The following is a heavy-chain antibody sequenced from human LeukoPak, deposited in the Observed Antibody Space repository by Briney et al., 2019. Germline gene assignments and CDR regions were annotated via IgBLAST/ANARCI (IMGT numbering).Heavy chain of an antibody. CDR3: AKWARRWLQLTYFDY. J-gene: IGHJ4*02. V-gene: IGHV3-23*01. CDR1: GFSFSSYA. D-gene: IGHD5-24*01. CDR2: ISGSRGST. Sequence: PGGSLRLSCAASGFSFSSYAMSWVRQAPGKGLEWVATISGSRGSTDYADSVKGRFTISRDNSKNTLYLQMNSLRAEDTAVYYCAKWARRWLQLTYFDYWGQGTLVTVSS.